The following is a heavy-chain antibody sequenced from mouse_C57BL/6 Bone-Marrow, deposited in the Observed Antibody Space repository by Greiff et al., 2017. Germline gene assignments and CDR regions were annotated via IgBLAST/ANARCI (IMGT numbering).Heavy chain of an antibody. CDR2: IHPNSGST. V-gene: IGHV1-64*01. CDR1: GYTFTSYW. CDR3: ASWGGYYFDY. D-gene: IGHD1-1*02. Sequence: QVQLQQPGAELVKPGASVKLSCKASGYTFTSYWMHWVKQRPGQGLAWIGMIHPNSGSTNYNEKFKSKATLTVDKSSSTAYMQLSSLTSDDSAVYYCASWGGYYFDYWGQGTTLTVSS. J-gene: IGHJ2*01.